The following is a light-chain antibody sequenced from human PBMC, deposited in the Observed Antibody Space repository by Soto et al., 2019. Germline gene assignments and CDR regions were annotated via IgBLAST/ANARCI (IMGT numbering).Light chain of an antibody. V-gene: IGKV3-15*01. J-gene: IGKJ5*01. CDR2: GAS. CDR1: LPISNK. CDR3: QQRNVWPPVT. Sequence: DIVLTQSPATLSVSPGERATLSCRASLPISNKLAWYQQRPGQSLRLLIYGASASAHGVPARFSGSGSGTEFTLTISSLQSEDLAVYYCQQRNVWPPVTFGQGTRLEIK.